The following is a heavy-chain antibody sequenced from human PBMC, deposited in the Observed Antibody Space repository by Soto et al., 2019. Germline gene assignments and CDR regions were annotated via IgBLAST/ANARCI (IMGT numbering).Heavy chain of an antibody. V-gene: IGHV1-18*01. Sequence: QVPLVQSGPEVKKPGASVKVSCKTSGYTPTNYDIGWVRQAPGQGLEYMGWISAYNGNTNYARKLQDRVTLTTDTPTRTAYMELRSLQSDDTAIYYCARGLYRRGTYYAFDNWGQAPWSPSPQ. J-gene: IGHJ4*01. CDR2: ISAYNGNT. CDR1: GYTPTNYD. D-gene: IGHD1-26*01. CDR3: ARGLYRRGTYYAFDN.